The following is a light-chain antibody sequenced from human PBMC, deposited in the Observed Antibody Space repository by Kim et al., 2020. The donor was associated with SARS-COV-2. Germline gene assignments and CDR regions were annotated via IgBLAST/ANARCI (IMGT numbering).Light chain of an antibody. CDR1: SLRSYY. J-gene: IGLJ3*02. CDR2: GKN. CDR3: NSRDSSGNHWV. V-gene: IGLV3-19*01. Sequence: GQPVGITGQGNSLRSYYASWYQQKPGQAPVLVIYGKNNRPSGIPDRFSGSSSGNTASLTITGAQAEDEADYYCNSRDSSGNHWVFGGGTQLTVL.